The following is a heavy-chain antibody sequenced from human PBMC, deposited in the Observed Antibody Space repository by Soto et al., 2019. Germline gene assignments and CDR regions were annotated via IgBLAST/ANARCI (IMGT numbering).Heavy chain of an antibody. D-gene: IGHD6-13*01. CDR1: GGTFSSYA. CDR2: IIPIFGPA. V-gene: IGHV1-69*01. J-gene: IGHJ5*02. CDR3: AREGQRIAASAINWFDP. Sequence: QVQLVQSGAEVKKPGSSVKVSCKASGGTFSSYAISWVRQAPGQGLEWMGGIIPIFGPANYAQKFQGRVTITPDESTSTAYMELSSLRSEDTAVYYCAREGQRIAASAINWFDPWGQGTLVTVSS.